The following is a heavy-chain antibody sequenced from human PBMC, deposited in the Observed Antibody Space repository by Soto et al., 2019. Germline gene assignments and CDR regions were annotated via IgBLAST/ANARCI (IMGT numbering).Heavy chain of an antibody. Sequence: QVQLVQSGAEVKKPGSSVKVSCKASGGTFSSYAISWVRQAPGQGLEWMGGIIPIFGTANYAQKFQGRVTIYRGQTTRPAQHGLRRLGTGETGVYLRARDQRQSGLLLGKAEQLGLDVRGPGTTVNGSS. CDR3: ARDQRQSGLLLGKAEQLGLDV. CDR1: GGTFSSYA. V-gene: IGHV1-69*06. CDR2: IIPIFGTA. D-gene: IGHD3-10*01. J-gene: IGHJ6*02.